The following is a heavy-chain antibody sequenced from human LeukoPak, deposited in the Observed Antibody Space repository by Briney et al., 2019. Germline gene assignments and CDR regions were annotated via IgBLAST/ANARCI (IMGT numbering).Heavy chain of an antibody. Sequence: GGSLRLSCAASGFTFSSYAMSWVRQAPGKGLEWVSVIYSGGSTYYADSVKGRFTISRDNSKNTLYLQMNSLRAEDTAVYYCARDSPNDGYNYWGQGTLVTVSS. CDR1: GFTFSSYA. CDR2: IYSGGST. D-gene: IGHD5-24*01. CDR3: ARDSPNDGYNY. V-gene: IGHV3-66*01. J-gene: IGHJ4*02.